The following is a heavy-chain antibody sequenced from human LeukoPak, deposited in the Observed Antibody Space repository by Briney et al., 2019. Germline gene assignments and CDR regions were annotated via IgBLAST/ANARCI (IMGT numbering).Heavy chain of an antibody. CDR1: GFTFSSYG. D-gene: IGHD4-17*01. J-gene: IGHJ6*03. CDR2: ISYDGSNK. CDR3: AKVYGDFTYYYYYMDV. Sequence: GGSLRLSCAASGFTFSSYGMHWVRQAPGKGLEWVAVISYDGSNKYYADSVKGRFTTSRDNSKNTLYLQMNSLRAEDTAVYYCAKVYGDFTYYYYYMDVWGKGTTVTISS. V-gene: IGHV3-30*18.